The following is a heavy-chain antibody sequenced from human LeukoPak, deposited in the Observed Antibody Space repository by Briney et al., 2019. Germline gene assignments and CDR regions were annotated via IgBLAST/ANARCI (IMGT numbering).Heavy chain of an antibody. J-gene: IGHJ6*02. CDR1: GFTFSSYS. CDR3: ARGSYDILTGYYKRGYYYGMDV. Sequence: GGSLRLSCAASGFTFSSYSMNWVRQAPGKGLEWVSSISSSSSYIYYADSVKGRFTISRDNAKNSLYLQMNSLRAEDTAVYYCARGSYDILTGYYKRGYYYGMDVWCQGTKVSVSS. V-gene: IGHV3-21*01. D-gene: IGHD3-9*01. CDR2: ISSSSSYI.